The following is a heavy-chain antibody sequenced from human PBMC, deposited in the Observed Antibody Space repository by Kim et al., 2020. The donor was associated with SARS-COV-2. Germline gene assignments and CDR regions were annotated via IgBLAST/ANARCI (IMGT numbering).Heavy chain of an antibody. CDR2: IHYNGNT. CDR1: GGSISPYY. D-gene: IGHD3-22*01. CDR3: ARGGDSSGPAIYHYYGMDV. J-gene: IGHJ6*02. V-gene: IGHV4-59*01. Sequence: SETLFLTCTVSGGSISPYYWSWIRQSPGKGLEWIGYIHYNGNTIYNPSLKSRVTISVDTSRNQVSLKVNSVTAADTAMYYCARGGDSSGPAIYHYYGMDVWGQGTTVTVSS.